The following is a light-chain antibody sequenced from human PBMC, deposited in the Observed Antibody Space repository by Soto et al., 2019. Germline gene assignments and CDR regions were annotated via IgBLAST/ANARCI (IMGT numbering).Light chain of an antibody. CDR2: GAS. Sequence: EIVLTQSPGTLSLSPGERATLSCRASQSVSSSYLAWYQQKPGQAPRLLIYGASSRATGIPDRFSGSGSVTDFTLTISRLXXEDFAVYYCQQYGSSPITFGPGTKVDIX. CDR3: QQYGSSPIT. CDR1: QSVSSSY. V-gene: IGKV3-20*01. J-gene: IGKJ3*01.